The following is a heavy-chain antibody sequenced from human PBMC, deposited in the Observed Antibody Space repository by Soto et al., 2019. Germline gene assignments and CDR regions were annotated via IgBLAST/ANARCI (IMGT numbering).Heavy chain of an antibody. J-gene: IGHJ4*02. CDR1: GGSVSSGSYY. V-gene: IGHV4-61*01. CDR2: ISNSGST. Sequence: QVQLQESGPGLVQPSETLSLTCTVSGGSVSSGSYYWSWIRQPPGKGLEWIGYISNSGSTNYNPHLRSRXTISVDTSKNQFSLRLSSVTAADTAVYYCARGPDYWGQGTLVTVSS. CDR3: ARGPDY.